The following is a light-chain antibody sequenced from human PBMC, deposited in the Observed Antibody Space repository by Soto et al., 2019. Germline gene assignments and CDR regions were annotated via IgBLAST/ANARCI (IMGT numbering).Light chain of an antibody. Sequence: QTVVTQEPSLIVSPGGTVTLTCASSTGAVTSGYDSSWFQQKPGQPPRALSYSTSNRHSWTPARFSGALLGGKAALTLSGVQPEDDADYYGLLYYDGAQPHVVFGGGTKLTVL. J-gene: IGLJ2*01. CDR2: STS. V-gene: IGLV7-43*01. CDR1: TGAVTSGYD. CDR3: LLYYDGAQPHVV.